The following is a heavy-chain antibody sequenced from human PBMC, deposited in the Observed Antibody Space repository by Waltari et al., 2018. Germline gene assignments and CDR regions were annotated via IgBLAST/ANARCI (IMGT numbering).Heavy chain of an antibody. V-gene: IGHV3-30*01. CDR3: ARDVVFRYFDWSAFDI. CDR1: GFTFFHHA. CDR2: ISDDGTKS. Sequence: QGQLVESGGGVVQPGGSLRLSCSASGFTFFHHAFHWVRQAPGKGLEWVAVISDDGTKSSFADSVKGRFTLSRDNSKNTLYLQMKTLRPEDTAMYYCARDVVFRYFDWSAFDIWGQGTMVTVSS. J-gene: IGHJ3*02. D-gene: IGHD3-9*01.